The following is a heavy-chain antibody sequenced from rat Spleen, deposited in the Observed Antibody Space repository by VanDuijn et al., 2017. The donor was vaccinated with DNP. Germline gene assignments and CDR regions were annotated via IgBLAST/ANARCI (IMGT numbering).Heavy chain of an antibody. CDR3: TRRYDCTYHYFDY. Sequence: GQLQESGSGLVKPSQSLSLTCSVTGYSITSSYTWNWVRKFPGNKLEWMGYMNSAGSTNYNPSLKSRISITRDTSKNQFFLHVNSVTTEDTATYYCTRRYDCTYHYFDYWGQGVMVTVSS. J-gene: IGHJ2*01. CDR1: GYSITSSYT. CDR2: MNSAGST. V-gene: IGHV3-3*01. D-gene: IGHD1-12*02.